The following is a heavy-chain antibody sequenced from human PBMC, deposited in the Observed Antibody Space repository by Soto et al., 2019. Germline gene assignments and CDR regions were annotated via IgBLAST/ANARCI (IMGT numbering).Heavy chain of an antibody. Sequence: QAQLQESGPGLVKPSETLSLTCSVSDDSIRSYYWSWIRQSPGKGLEWIGYSHYSGSSNYNPSLKSRVTISVDTSNNQFSLKVNSVTAADTAVYYCARGRSNFRVWGQGTLVTVSS. J-gene: IGHJ4*02. CDR3: ARGRSNFRV. CDR2: SHYSGSS. CDR1: DDSIRSYY. V-gene: IGHV4-59*01.